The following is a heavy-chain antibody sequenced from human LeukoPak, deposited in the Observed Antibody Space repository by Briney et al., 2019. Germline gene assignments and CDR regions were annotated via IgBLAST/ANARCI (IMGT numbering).Heavy chain of an antibody. CDR3: ARADSSGLFDAFDI. J-gene: IGHJ3*02. D-gene: IGHD3-22*01. CDR1: GGSISSYY. V-gene: IGHV4-34*01. CDR2: INHSGST. Sequence: SETLSLTCTVSGGSISSYYWSWIRQPPGKGLEWIGEINHSGSTNYNPSLKSRVTISVDTSKNQFSLKLSSVTAADTAVYYCARADSSGLFDAFDIWGQGTMVTVSS.